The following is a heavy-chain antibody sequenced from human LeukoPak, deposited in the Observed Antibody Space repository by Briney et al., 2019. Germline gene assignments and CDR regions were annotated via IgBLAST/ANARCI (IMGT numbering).Heavy chain of an antibody. Sequence: SETLSLTCTVSGGSISSYYWSWIRRPPGKGLEWIGYIYHSGNTNSNPSLKSRVTISVDTTKNQFSLELSSVTAADTAVYYCARSIIVVVAAGALEIWGQGTMVTVSS. D-gene: IGHD2-21*02. CDR2: IYHSGNT. CDR1: GGSISSYY. CDR3: ARSIIVVVAAGALEI. J-gene: IGHJ3*02. V-gene: IGHV4-59*08.